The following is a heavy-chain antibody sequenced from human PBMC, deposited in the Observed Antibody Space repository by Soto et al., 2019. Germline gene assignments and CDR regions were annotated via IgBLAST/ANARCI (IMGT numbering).Heavy chain of an antibody. CDR3: ARSDYYDSSGYYFLDY. CDR1: GDTFSSYA. V-gene: IGHV1-69*13. CDR2: IIPIFGTA. Sequence: SVKVSCKASGDTFSSYAISWVRQAPGQGLEWMGGIIPIFGTANYAQKFQGRVTITADESTSTAYMELSSLRSEDTAVYYCARSDYYDSSGYYFLDYWGQGTRVTVSS. D-gene: IGHD3-22*01. J-gene: IGHJ4*02.